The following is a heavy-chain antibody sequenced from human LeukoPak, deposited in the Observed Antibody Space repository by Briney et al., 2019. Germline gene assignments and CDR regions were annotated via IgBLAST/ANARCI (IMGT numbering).Heavy chain of an antibody. CDR1: GYSISSGYY. CDR2: IYHSGST. Sequence: PSETLSLTCTVSGYSISSGYYWGWIRQPPGKGLEWIGSIYHSGSTYYNPSLKSRVTISVDTSKNQFSLKLSSVTAADTAVYYCARVASSIQLWLPFYFDYWGQGTLVTVSS. CDR3: ARVASSIQLWLPFYFDY. J-gene: IGHJ4*02. D-gene: IGHD5-18*01. V-gene: IGHV4-38-2*02.